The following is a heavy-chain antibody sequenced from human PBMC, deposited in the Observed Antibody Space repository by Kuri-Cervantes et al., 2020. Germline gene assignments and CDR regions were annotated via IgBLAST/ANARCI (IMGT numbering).Heavy chain of an antibody. J-gene: IGHJ2*01. CDR3: ARGGYSSSRARWYFDL. CDR1: GYSISSGYY. CDR2: IYHSGST. D-gene: IGHD6-13*01. Sequence: SETLSLTCTVSGYSISSGYYWGWIRQPPGRGLEWIGSIYHSGSTYYNPSLKSRVTISVDTSKNQFSLKLSSVTAADTAVYYCARGGYSSSRARWYFDLWGRGTLVTVSS. V-gene: IGHV4-38-2*02.